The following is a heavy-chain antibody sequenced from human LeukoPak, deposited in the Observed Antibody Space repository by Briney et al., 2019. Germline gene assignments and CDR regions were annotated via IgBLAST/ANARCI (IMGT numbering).Heavy chain of an antibody. D-gene: IGHD3-22*01. CDR3: ARTGAPWYYDSSGYFRY. CDR1: GGSFSGYY. V-gene: IGHV4-34*01. Sequence: PSETLSLTCAVYGGSFSGYYWSWIRQPPGKGLEWIGEINHSGSTNYNPSLKSRVTISVDTSKNQFSLKLSSVTAADTAVYYCARTGAPWYYDSSGYFRYWGQGTLVTVSS. J-gene: IGHJ4*02. CDR2: INHSGST.